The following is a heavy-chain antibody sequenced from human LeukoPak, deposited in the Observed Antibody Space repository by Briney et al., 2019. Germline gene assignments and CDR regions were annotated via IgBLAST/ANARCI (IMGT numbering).Heavy chain of an antibody. CDR3: AREKVPSKGDSSSRYRPRALGICLDP. CDR2: ISSNGSST. D-gene: IGHD6-13*01. V-gene: IGHV3-64*01. J-gene: IGHJ5*02. Sequence: PGGSLRLSCAASGFTFSNYYMNWIRQAPGKGLEYVSYISSNGSSTYYANSVKGRFTISRDNSKNSLYLQMGSLRAEDMALYYCAREKVPSKGDSSSRYRPRALGICLDPWGKGTLVTVSS. CDR1: GFTFSNYY.